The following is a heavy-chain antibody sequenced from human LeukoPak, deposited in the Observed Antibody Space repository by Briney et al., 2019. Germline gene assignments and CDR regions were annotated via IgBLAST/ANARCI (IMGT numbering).Heavy chain of an antibody. V-gene: IGHV1-58*02. J-gene: IGHJ4*02. D-gene: IGHD4-11*01. CDR1: GFTFSSSA. Sequence: SVKVSCKASGFTFSSSAMPWVRQARGQRLEWIGWIDVDSGSTYYAQKFQERVTITRDMSTSTAYMELSSLKSEDTAVYYCAATQSPGYSDYGAIDYWGQGTLVTVSS. CDR2: IDVDSGST. CDR3: AATQSPGYSDYGAIDY.